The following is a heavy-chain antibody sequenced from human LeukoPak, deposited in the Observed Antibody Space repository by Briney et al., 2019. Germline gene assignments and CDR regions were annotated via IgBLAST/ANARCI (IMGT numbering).Heavy chain of an antibody. CDR1: GFIFSSYA. CDR2: INGSSSHI. Sequence: GGSLRLSCAASGFIFSSYAMNWVRQAPGKGLEWVSSINGSSSHIYYADSVKGRFTISRDNTKSSLYLQMNSLRAEDMAVYYCARGYCGGDCYGDWGQGTLVTVSS. CDR3: ARGYCGGDCYGD. V-gene: IGHV3-21*01. D-gene: IGHD2-21*01. J-gene: IGHJ1*01.